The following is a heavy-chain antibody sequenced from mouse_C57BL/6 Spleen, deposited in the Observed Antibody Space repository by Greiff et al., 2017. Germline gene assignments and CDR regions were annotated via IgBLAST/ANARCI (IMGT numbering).Heavy chain of an antibody. CDR2: IDPANGNT. D-gene: IGHD1-1*01. V-gene: IGHV14-3*01. Sequence: EVQLQQSVAELVRPGASVKLSCTASGFTIKNTYMPWVKQRPEQGLEWIGRIDPANGNTKYAPKFKGKATMTADTSSNTAYLQLSSLTSEDTAIYDGARGGYYGRCFDYWGQGTTLTVSA. J-gene: IGHJ2*01. CDR1: GFTIKNTY. CDR3: ARGGYYGRCFDY.